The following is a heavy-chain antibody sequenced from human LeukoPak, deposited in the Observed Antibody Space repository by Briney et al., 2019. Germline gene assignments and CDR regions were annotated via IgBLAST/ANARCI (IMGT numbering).Heavy chain of an antibody. CDR1: GYTFTSYG. CDR2: ISAYNGNT. Sequence: ASVKVSCKASGYTFTSYGISWVRQAPGQGLEWMGWISAYNGNTNYAQKLQGRVTMTTDTSTSTAYMELRSLRSDDAAVYYCARVSLGYCSSTSCYLYNWFDPWGQGTLVTVSP. D-gene: IGHD2-2*01. V-gene: IGHV1-18*01. J-gene: IGHJ5*02. CDR3: ARVSLGYCSSTSCYLYNWFDP.